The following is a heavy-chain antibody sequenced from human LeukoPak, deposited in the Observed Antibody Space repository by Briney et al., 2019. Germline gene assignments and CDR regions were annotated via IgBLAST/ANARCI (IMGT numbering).Heavy chain of an antibody. CDR3: ARLSSTSRIYYYYMDV. Sequence: SETLSPTCAVYGGSFSGYYWSWIRQPPGKGLEWIGEINHSGSTNYNPSLKSRVTISVDTSKNQFSLKLSSVTAADTAVYYCARLSSTSRIYYYYMDVWGKGTTVTVSS. J-gene: IGHJ6*03. V-gene: IGHV4-34*01. D-gene: IGHD2-2*01. CDR2: INHSGST. CDR1: GGSFSGYY.